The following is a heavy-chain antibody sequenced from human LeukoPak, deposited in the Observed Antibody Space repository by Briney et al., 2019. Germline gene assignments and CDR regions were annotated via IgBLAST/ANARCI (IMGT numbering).Heavy chain of an antibody. V-gene: IGHV4-34*01. CDR2: INHSGST. Sequence: SETLSLTCAVYGGSFSGYYWSWIRQPPGKGLEWIGEINHSGSTNYNPSLESRVTISVDTSKNQFSLKLSSVTAADTAVYYCARDVQLWTGRNTYYFDYWGQGTLVTVSS. J-gene: IGHJ4*02. CDR3: ARDVQLWTGRNTYYFDY. CDR1: GGSFSGYY. D-gene: IGHD5-18*01.